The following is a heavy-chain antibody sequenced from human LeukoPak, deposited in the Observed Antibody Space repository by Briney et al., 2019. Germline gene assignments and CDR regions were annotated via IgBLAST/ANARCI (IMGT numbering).Heavy chain of an antibody. CDR3: ARPLTYSSSWRGWWFDP. CDR2: IYPGDSGT. D-gene: IGHD6-13*01. CDR1: GYSFTSYW. V-gene: IGHV5-51*01. J-gene: IGHJ5*02. Sequence: GESLKISCQASGYSFTSYWIGWVRQMPGKGLEWVGIIYPGDSGTRYSPSFQGQVTISADKSTSTAYLQWSSLKSSDTAMYYCARPLTYSSSWRGWWFDPWGQGTLVTVSS.